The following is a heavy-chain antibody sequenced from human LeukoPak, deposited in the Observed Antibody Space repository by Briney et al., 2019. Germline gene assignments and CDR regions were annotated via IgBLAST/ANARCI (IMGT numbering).Heavy chain of an antibody. Sequence: PSETLSLTCTVSVASISSSNYYWGWVRQPPGKGLEWIGSIYYSGITYYNPSLKSRVTISVDTSKNQFSLTLNSVTAADTAVYYCARGLYRSGWDHFDYWGQGTLVTVSS. V-gene: IGHV4-39*01. CDR3: ARGLYRSGWDHFDY. D-gene: IGHD6-19*01. CDR1: VASISSSNYY. J-gene: IGHJ4*02. CDR2: IYYSGIT.